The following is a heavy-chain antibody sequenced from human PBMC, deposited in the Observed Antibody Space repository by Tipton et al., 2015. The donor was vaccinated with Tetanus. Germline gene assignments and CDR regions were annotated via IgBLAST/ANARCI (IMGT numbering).Heavy chain of an antibody. V-gene: IGHV4-59*01. Sequence: TLSLTCTVSGGSISSYYWSWIRQPPGKGLEWIGYIYYSGSTNYNPSLKSRVTISVDTSKNQFSLKLSSVTAADTAVYYCARVKSIVGAFIDYWGQGTLATVSS. CDR2: IYYSGST. J-gene: IGHJ4*02. CDR1: GGSISSYY. CDR3: ARVKSIVGAFIDY. D-gene: IGHD1-26*01.